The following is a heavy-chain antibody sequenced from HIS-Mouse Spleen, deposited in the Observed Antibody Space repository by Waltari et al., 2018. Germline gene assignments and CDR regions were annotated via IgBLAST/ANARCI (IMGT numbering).Heavy chain of an antibody. Sequence: QVQLQQWGAGLLKPSETLSLTCAVYGGSFSGYYWSWIRQPPGKGLEGIGEINHSGSTNDNPALKSRVTRAVDTSKNQFALKLSSVTAADTAVYYCARGPLGPDAFDIWGQGTMVTVSS. CDR1: GGSFSGYY. V-gene: IGHV4-34*01. J-gene: IGHJ3*02. CDR3: ARGPLGPDAFDI. CDR2: INHSGST.